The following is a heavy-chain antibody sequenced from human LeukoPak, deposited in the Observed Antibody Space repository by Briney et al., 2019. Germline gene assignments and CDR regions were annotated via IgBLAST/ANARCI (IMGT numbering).Heavy chain of an antibody. CDR1: GYTFTGYY. CDR3: ARLGPGLLRLYYFDY. J-gene: IGHJ4*02. D-gene: IGHD3-3*01. CDR2: INPNSGGT. V-gene: IGHV1-2*02. Sequence: ASVKVSCKASGYTFTGYYMHWVRQAPGQGVEWMGWINPNSGGTNYAQKFQGRVTMTRDTSISTAYMELSRLRSDDTAVYYCARLGPGLLRLYYFDYWGQGTLVTVSS.